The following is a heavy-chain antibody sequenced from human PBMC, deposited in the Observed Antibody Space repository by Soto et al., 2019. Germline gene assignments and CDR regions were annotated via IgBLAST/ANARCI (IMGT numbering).Heavy chain of an antibody. V-gene: IGHV4-61*01. CDR2: IYYSGST. J-gene: IGHJ6*02. D-gene: IGHD6-19*01. CDR1: GGSVSSGSYY. Sequence: SETLSLTCTVSGGSVSSGSYYWSWIRQPPGKGLEWIGYIYYSGSTNYNPSLKSRVTISVDTSKNQFSLKLNSVTAADTAVYYCARGIEGWYQGRYYYGMDVWGQGTTVPVSS. CDR3: ARGIEGWYQGRYYYGMDV.